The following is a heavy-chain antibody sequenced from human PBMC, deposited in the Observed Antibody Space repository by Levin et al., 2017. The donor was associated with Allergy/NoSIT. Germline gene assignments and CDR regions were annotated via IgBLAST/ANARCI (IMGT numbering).Heavy chain of an antibody. CDR2: ISSSSSYI. CDR1: GFTFSSYS. D-gene: IGHD3-22*01. V-gene: IGHV3-21*01. J-gene: IGHJ4*02. Sequence: GESLKISCAASGFTFSSYSMNWVRQAPGKGLEWVSSISSSSSYIYYADSVKGRFTISRDNAKNSLYLQMNSLRAEDTAVYYCARGKGMGYYDSSGYYRYWGQGTLVTVSS. CDR3: ARGKGMGYYDSSGYYRY.